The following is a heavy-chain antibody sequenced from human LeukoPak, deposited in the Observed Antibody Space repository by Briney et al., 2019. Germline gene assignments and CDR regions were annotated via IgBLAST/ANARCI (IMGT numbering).Heavy chain of an antibody. Sequence: SETLSLTCTVSGGSISSYYWSWIRQPPGKGLEWIGEINHSGSTNYNPSLKSRVTISVDTSKNQFSLKLSSVTAADTPVYYCAKGDYVWGSYRYTQIFDYWGQGTLVTVSS. CDR3: AKGDYVWGSYRYTQIFDY. J-gene: IGHJ4*02. D-gene: IGHD3-16*02. V-gene: IGHV4-34*01. CDR2: INHSGST. CDR1: GGSISSYY.